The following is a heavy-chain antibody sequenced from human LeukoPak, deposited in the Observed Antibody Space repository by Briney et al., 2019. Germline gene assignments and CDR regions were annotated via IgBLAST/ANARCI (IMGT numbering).Heavy chain of an antibody. Sequence: SETLSLTCAVYGGSFSGYYWSWIRQPPGKGLEWIGEINHSGSTNYNPSLKSRVTISVDTSKNQFSLKLSSVTAADTAVYYCARGPSRRSGSYSTWGQGTLVTVSS. J-gene: IGHJ5*02. CDR1: GGSFSGYY. CDR3: ARGPSRRSGSYST. CDR2: INHSGST. V-gene: IGHV4-34*01. D-gene: IGHD3-10*01.